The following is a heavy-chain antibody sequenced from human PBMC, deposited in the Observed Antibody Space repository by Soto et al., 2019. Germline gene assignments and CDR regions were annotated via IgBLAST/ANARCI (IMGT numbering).Heavy chain of an antibody. CDR1: GFTFSNYA. CDR3: AKAGVGGFRGWDTFNWFDS. Sequence: QVQLVESGGGVVQPGRSLRLSCAASGFTFSNYAIHWVRQAPGKGLEWVAVLSFDGNNVHYADSVKGRFTVSRDNSKNTLFLQMNSLRDDDGAVYYCAKAGVGGFRGWDTFNWFDSWGQGILVTVSS. D-gene: IGHD5-18*01. CDR2: LSFDGNNV. V-gene: IGHV3-30-3*01. J-gene: IGHJ5*01.